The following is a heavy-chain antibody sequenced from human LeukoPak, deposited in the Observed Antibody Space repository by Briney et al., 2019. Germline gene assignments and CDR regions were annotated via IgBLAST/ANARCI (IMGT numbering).Heavy chain of an antibody. CDR3: ARRFRD. CDR1: GLTFSGFE. Sequence: PGGSLRLSCVGSGLTFSGFELTWVRQPPGKGLEWVSYIRDDGSTTTYADSVKGRFVISRDNTKNSLYLQMNSLRGEDTAIYYCARRFRDWGQGTLVTVSS. D-gene: IGHD3-16*01. J-gene: IGHJ4*02. CDR2: IRDDGSTT. V-gene: IGHV3-48*03.